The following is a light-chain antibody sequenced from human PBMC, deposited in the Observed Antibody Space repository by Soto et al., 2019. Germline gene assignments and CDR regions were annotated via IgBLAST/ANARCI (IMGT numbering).Light chain of an antibody. CDR3: QQRSNWSYT. J-gene: IGKJ2*01. Sequence: EIVLTQSPATLSLSPGERATLSCRASQSVSSYLAWYQQKPGQAPRLLIYDASSRATGIRARFSGSGSGTDFTLTISSLEPEDFAVYYCQQRSNWSYTFGQGTKLEIK. CDR1: QSVSSY. CDR2: DAS. V-gene: IGKV3-11*01.